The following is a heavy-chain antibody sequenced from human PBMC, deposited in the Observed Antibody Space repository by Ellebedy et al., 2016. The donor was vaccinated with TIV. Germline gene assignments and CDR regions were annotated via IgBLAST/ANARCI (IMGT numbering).Heavy chain of an antibody. J-gene: IGHJ4*02. CDR1: GFTFNSYS. D-gene: IGHD3-9*01. CDR3: ARDKDWAFDY. V-gene: IGHV3-48*02. Sequence: PGGSLRLSCVASGFTFNSYSMNWVRQAPGKGLEWVSYIRSSSGAIYYADVVKGRFTISGDTAKNSLYLQMNSLRDEDTAIYYCARDKDWAFDYWGQGTLVTVSS. CDR2: IRSSSGAI.